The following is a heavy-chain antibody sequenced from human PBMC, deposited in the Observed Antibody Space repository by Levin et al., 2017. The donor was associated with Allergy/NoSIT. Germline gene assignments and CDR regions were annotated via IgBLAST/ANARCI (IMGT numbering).Heavy chain of an antibody. D-gene: IGHD3-22*01. Sequence: SCAASGFTFSSYGMHWVRQAPGKGLEWVAVISYDGSNKYYADSVKGRFTISRDNSKNTLYLQMNSLRAEDTAVYYCAKASVSNGSGYYYDYWGQGTLVTVSS. CDR1: GFTFSSYG. CDR2: ISYDGSNK. CDR3: AKASVSNGSGYYYDY. V-gene: IGHV3-30*18. J-gene: IGHJ4*02.